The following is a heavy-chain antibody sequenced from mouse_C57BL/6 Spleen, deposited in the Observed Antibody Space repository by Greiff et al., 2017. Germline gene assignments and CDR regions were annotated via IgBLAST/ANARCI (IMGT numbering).Heavy chain of an antibody. CDR3: DSNSSDYDWFAY. J-gene: IGHJ3*01. V-gene: IGHV2-2*01. Sequence: VKLMESGPGLVQPSQSLSITCTVSGFSLTSYGVHWVRQSPGKGLEWLGVIWSGGSTDYNAAFISSLSISKGNSKSQVFFKMNSLQADGTAIYYCDSNSSDYDWFAYWGQGTLVTVSA. CDR2: IWSGGST. CDR1: GFSLTSYG. D-gene: IGHD2-4*01.